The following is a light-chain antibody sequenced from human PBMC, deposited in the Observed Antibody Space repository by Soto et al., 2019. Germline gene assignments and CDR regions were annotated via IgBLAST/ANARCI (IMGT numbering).Light chain of an antibody. CDR3: QQYNNWPLT. J-gene: IGKJ4*01. Sequence: DIVMTQSPDSLAVFLGERATINCKSSQSVFYSSNNKNYLAWYQHKAGQPPKLLIYWASTRESGVPDRFSGSGSGTDFTLTISSLQAEDVAVYYCQQYNNWPLTFGGGTKVDIK. CDR1: QSVFYSSNNKNY. CDR2: WAS. V-gene: IGKV4-1*01.